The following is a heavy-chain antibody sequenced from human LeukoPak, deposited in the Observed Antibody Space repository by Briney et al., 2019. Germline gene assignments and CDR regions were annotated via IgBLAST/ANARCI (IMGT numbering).Heavy chain of an antibody. CDR1: GYHFTSYW. Sequence: GESLKISCKGSGYHFTSYWIGWGRQVPGKGLEWMGIIYPGEYDNRYSPSFQGQVTISADKSISTAYLQWSSLKPSDTAMYYCAAALNYGEFDYWGQGTLVTVSS. J-gene: IGHJ4*02. CDR2: IYPGEYDN. D-gene: IGHD4-17*01. CDR3: AAALNYGEFDY. V-gene: IGHV5-51*01.